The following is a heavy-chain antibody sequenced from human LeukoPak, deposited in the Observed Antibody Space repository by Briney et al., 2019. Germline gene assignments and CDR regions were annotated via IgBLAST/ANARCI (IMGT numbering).Heavy chain of an antibody. J-gene: IGHJ4*02. CDR3: ARRSIWVDY. CDR1: GFTFSSYA. V-gene: IGHV3-7*01. Sequence: GGSLRLSCAASGFTFSSYAMSWVRQAPGKGLEWVANIKQDGSEKYYVDSVKGRFTISRDKAKNSLYLQMNSLRAEDTAVYYCARRSIWVDYWGQGTLVTVSS. CDR2: IKQDGSEK. D-gene: IGHD3-16*01.